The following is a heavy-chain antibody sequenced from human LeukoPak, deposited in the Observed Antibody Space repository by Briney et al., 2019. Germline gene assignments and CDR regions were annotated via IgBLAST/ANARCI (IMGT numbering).Heavy chain of an antibody. J-gene: IGHJ4*02. Sequence: ASVKVSCKASGYTFTGYYMHWVRQAPGQGLEWMGWINPNSGGTIYAQKFQGRVTMTRDTSISTAYMELSRLRSDDTAVYYCATENRGVDEGLDTAWFDYWGQGTLVTVSS. CDR2: INPNSGGT. CDR1: GYTFTGYY. D-gene: IGHD1-14*01. CDR3: ATENRGVDEGLDTAWFDY. V-gene: IGHV1-2*02.